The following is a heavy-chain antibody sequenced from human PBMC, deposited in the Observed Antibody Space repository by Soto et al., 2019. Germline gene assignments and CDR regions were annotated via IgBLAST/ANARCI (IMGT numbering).Heavy chain of an antibody. J-gene: IGHJ4*02. D-gene: IGHD3-22*01. CDR3: ARDTYYYDSSGDYYLDD. V-gene: IGHV3-30-3*01. CDR2: ISYDGSNK. CDR1: GFTFSSYS. Sequence: QVQLVESGGGVVQPGRSLRLSCAASGFTFSSYSMHWVRQAPGKGLEWVAVISYDGSNKYYADSVKGRLTISRDNSKNRLQLQMKSLRAEVTAVYYCARDTYYYDSSGDYYLDDWGQGTLVTVSS.